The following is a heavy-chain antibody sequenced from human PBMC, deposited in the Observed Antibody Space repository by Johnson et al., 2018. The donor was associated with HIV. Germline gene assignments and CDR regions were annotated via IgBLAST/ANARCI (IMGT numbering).Heavy chain of an antibody. CDR1: GFTFSSYG. D-gene: IGHD6-19*01. V-gene: IGHV3-30*03. CDR3: ASTSSGWFYAFDI. Sequence: QVQLVESGGGVVQPGRSLRLSCAASGFTFSSYGMHWVRQAPGKGLEWVAVISYDGSNKYYADSVKGRFTISRDNSKNTLYLQMHSLRGEDTAVYYCASTSSGWFYAFDIGGQGTMVTVSS. CDR2: ISYDGSNK. J-gene: IGHJ3*02.